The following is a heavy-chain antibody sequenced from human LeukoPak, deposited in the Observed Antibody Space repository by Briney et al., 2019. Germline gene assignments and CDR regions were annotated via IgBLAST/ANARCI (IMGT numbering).Heavy chain of an antibody. CDR2: ISAYNGNT. V-gene: IGHV1-18*03. Sequence: ASVKVSCKASGYTFTSYGISWVRQAPGQGLEWMGWISAYNGNTNYAQKLQGRVTMTTDTSTSTAYMELRSLRSDDMAVYYCARDRISDYYDSSGYSDYWGQGTLVTVSS. CDR1: GYTFTSYG. D-gene: IGHD3-22*01. J-gene: IGHJ4*02. CDR3: ARDRISDYYDSSGYSDY.